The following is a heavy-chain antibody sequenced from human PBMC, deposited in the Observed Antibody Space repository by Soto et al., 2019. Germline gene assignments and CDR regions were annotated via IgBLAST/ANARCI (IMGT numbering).Heavy chain of an antibody. CDR2: ISGSGGTT. CDR1: GFTFSNYA. V-gene: IGHV3-23*01. J-gene: IGHJ5*02. Sequence: GGSLRLSCAASGFTFSNYAMTWVRQAPGKGLEWVSTISGSGGTTYYADSVKGRFTISRDNSKNTLYLQMNSLRAEDTAVYYCPKDLRVPPNWFDPWGQGTLVTVSS. CDR3: PKDLRVPPNWFDP. D-gene: IGHD1-1*01.